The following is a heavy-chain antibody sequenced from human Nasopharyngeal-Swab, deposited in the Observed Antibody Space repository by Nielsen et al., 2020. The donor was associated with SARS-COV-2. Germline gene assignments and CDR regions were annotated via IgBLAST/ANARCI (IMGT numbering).Heavy chain of an antibody. CDR1: GFTFRFYT. V-gene: IGHV3-21*01. J-gene: IGHJ4*02. CDR3: ARDRSGFGFDF. D-gene: IGHD3-3*01. Sequence: GGSLRLSCAASGFTFRFYTMHWAPQAPGKGLEWVPSVSTGGDYIHYADLVQGRFAISRDNAKDSPYLQMTSLRAEDTAIYYCARDRSGFGFDFWGQGALVTVSP. CDR2: VSTGGDYI.